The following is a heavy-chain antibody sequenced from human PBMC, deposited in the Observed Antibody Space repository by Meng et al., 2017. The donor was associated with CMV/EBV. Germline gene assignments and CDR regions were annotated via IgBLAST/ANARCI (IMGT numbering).Heavy chain of an antibody. CDR3: ARAFGGVIVN. Sequence: RSCAACGLTVSSNYMSWVRQAPGKGLEWVSVIYSGGSTYYADSVKGRFTISRDNSKNTLYLQMNSLRAEDTAVYYCARAFGGVIVNWGQGTLVTVSS. V-gene: IGHV3-53*01. CDR1: GLTVSSNY. CDR2: IYSGGST. D-gene: IGHD3-16*02. J-gene: IGHJ4*02.